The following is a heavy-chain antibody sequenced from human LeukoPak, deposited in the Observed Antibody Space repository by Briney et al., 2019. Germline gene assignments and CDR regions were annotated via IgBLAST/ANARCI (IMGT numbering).Heavy chain of an antibody. V-gene: IGHV3-23*01. Sequence: GGSLRLSCAASGFTFSSYAMSWVRQAPGKGLEWVSAMSGSGGSTYYADSVKGRFTISRDNSKNTLYLQMNSLRAEDTAVYYCAKDFNSGSYYLPEYFQHWGQGTPVTVSS. CDR3: AKDFNSGSYYLPEYFQH. CDR1: GFTFSSYA. CDR2: MSGSGGST. J-gene: IGHJ1*01. D-gene: IGHD1-26*01.